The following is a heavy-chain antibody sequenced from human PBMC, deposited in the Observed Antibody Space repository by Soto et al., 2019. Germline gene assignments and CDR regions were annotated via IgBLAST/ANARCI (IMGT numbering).Heavy chain of an antibody. CDR2: IIPIPDIT. CDR1: GGTFSTYI. D-gene: IGHD3-3*01. CDR3: GRDRITTRGDAFDL. Sequence: QVQLVQSGAEVRKPGSSVQVSCKAPGGTFSTYIISWVRQAPGQGLEWMGRIIPIPDITNYAQKFQGRVTITADRSTRTAYMELTSLKSEDTAVYYWGRDRITTRGDAFDLWGQGTLVTVSS. J-gene: IGHJ3*01. V-gene: IGHV1-69*08.